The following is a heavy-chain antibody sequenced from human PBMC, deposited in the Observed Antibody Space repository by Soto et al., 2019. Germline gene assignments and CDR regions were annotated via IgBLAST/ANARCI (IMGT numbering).Heavy chain of an antibody. D-gene: IGHD3-16*01. Sequence: QMQLVESGGGVVQPGASLRLSCAVSGLTFSTVAMHWVRQAPGKGLEWVAVISHDGNHKYSADSVTGRFTISRDDSSNTLYLEMNSLRPEDTAVYYCAKDMGVYGEGDWDFELWGRGTLVTVSS. CDR2: ISHDGNHK. J-gene: IGHJ2*01. CDR3: AKDMGVYGEGDWDFEL. V-gene: IGHV3-30*04. CDR1: GLTFSTVA.